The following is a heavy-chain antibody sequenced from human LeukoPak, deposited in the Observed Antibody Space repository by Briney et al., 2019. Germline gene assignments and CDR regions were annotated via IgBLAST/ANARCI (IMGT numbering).Heavy chain of an antibody. D-gene: IGHD6-6*01. V-gene: IGHV4-59*02. J-gene: IGHJ6*03. Sequence: PSETLSLTCTVSGGSVSSYYWSWIRQPPGKGLEWIGYIYYNGSTNYNPSLKSRVTISVDTSKNQFSLKLSSVTAADTAVYYCARDGAARPTYYYYYYMDVWGKGTTVTVSS. CDR3: ARDGAARPTYYYYYYMDV. CDR2: IYYNGST. CDR1: GGSVSSYY.